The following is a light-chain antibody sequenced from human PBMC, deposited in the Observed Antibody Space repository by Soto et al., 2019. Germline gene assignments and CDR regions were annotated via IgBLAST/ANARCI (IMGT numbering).Light chain of an antibody. J-gene: IGLJ2*01. CDR1: SSDVGGYNY. CDR2: DVS. CDR3: CSYAGSLV. Sequence: QSALTQPRSVSGSPGQSVTISCTGTSSDVGGYNYVSWYQQHPGKAPKLMIYDVSKRPSGVPDRFSGSKSGNTASLTISGLQAEDEADYYCCSYAGSLVFGGGTNLTVL. V-gene: IGLV2-11*01.